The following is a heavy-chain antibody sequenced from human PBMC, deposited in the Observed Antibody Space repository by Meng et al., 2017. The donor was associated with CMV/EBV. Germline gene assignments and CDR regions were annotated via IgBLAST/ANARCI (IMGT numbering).Heavy chain of an antibody. CDR2: IYPNSGGT. V-gene: IGHV1-2*02. CDR3: VRDHNWGPDY. D-gene: IGHD1-1*01. Sequence: QVQRVQPGSEEKSPGADVKVSCQTSGYRFSDHYMHWVRQAPGQGLEWMGWIYPNSGGTHYAQKFQARVTMTRDTSISTVYMELSRLTSDDTAVYYCVRDHNWGPDYWGQGTLVTVSS. J-gene: IGHJ4*02. CDR1: GYRFSDHY.